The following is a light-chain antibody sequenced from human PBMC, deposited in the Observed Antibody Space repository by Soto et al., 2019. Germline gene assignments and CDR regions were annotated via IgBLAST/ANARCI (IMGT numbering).Light chain of an antibody. CDR1: QSVSSSS. Sequence: EIVLTQSPGTLSLSPGEGATLSCRASQSVSSSSLAWYQQKPGQAPRPLIYGASSRATGIPDRFSGSGSGTDFTLTISRLEPEDFAVYYCHQYAGSPTFGQGTKLEIK. CDR3: HQYAGSPT. CDR2: GAS. J-gene: IGKJ1*01. V-gene: IGKV3-20*01.